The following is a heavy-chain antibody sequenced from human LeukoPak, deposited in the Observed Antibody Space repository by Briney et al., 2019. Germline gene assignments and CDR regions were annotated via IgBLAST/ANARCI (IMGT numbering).Heavy chain of an antibody. CDR1: GGSISSGNW. D-gene: IGHD3-3*01. Sequence: SETLSLTCAVSGGSISSGNWWSCVRQPPGKGLEWIGEIYHSGSTNYNPSLKSRVTISVDKSKNQFSLKLTSVTAADTAVYYCARTLNYDFCSGPFDYWGQGTLVTVSS. CDR3: ARTLNYDFCSGPFDY. CDR2: IYHSGST. V-gene: IGHV4-4*02. J-gene: IGHJ4*02.